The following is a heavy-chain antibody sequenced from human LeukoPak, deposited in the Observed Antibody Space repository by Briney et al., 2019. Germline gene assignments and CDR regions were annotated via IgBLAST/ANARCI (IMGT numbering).Heavy chain of an antibody. J-gene: IGHJ4*02. Sequence: GGSLRLSCAASGFTFSSYAMSWVRQAPGNALEGASAIRGSSGSTYYAASLKGRFTISRDKSKNTLYLQMNSLRAEDTAVYYCSYYYDSSGDLRNWGQGTLVTVSS. CDR3: SYYYDSSGDLRN. V-gene: IGHV3-23*01. CDR1: GFTFSSYA. CDR2: IRGSSGST. D-gene: IGHD3-22*01.